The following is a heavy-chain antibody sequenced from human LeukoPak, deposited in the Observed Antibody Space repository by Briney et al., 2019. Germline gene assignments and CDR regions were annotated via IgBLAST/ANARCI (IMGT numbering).Heavy chain of an antibody. CDR3: ARGLWVVPAAQYYFDY. V-gene: IGHV3-21*01. CDR1: GFTFSSYS. CDR2: ISSSSSYI. J-gene: IGHJ4*02. Sequence: GSLRLSCAASGFTFSSYSMNWVRQAPGKGLEWVSSISSSSSYIYYADSVKGRFTISRDNAKNSLYLQMNSLRAEDTAVYYCARGLWVVPAAQYYFDYWGQGTLVTVSS. D-gene: IGHD2-2*01.